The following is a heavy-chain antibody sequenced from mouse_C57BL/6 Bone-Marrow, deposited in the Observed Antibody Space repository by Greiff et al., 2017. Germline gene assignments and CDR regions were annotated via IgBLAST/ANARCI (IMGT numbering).Heavy chain of an antibody. V-gene: IGHV1-81*01. CDR2: IYPRSGNT. D-gene: IGHD1-1*01. CDR1: GYTFTSYG. Sequence: QVQLQQSGAELSRPGASVKLSCKASGYTFTSYGISWVKQRTGQGLEWIGEIYPRSGNTYYNEKFKGKATLTADKSSSTAYMELRSLTSEDSAVYFCARDYYVCMDYWGQGTSVTVSS. J-gene: IGHJ4*01. CDR3: ARDYYVCMDY.